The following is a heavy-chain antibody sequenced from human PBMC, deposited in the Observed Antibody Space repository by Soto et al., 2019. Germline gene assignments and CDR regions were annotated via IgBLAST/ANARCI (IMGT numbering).Heavy chain of an antibody. CDR3: ARSFGVAADGPFDY. CDR1: GGSISSGGYY. CDR2: IYYSGST. V-gene: IGHV4-31*03. J-gene: IGHJ4*02. Sequence: SETLSLTCTVSGGSISSGGYYWSWIRQHPGKGLEWIGYIYYSGSTYYNLSLKSRVTISVDTSKNQFSLKLSSVTAADTAVYYCARSFGVAADGPFDYWGQGTRVTVSS. D-gene: IGHD6-13*01.